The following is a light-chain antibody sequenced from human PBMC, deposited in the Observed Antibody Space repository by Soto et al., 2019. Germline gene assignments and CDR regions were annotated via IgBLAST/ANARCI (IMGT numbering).Light chain of an antibody. CDR1: QSVGSN. J-gene: IGKJ1*01. CDR3: QQYGSSPTT. V-gene: IGKV3-20*01. Sequence: EIILAQSPVTLSVSPGERATLSCRASQSVGSNLAWYQQKPGQAPRRLIFGASFRATGIPDRFSGSGSGTDFTLTISRLEPEDFAVYYCQQYGSSPTTFGQGTKVDIK. CDR2: GAS.